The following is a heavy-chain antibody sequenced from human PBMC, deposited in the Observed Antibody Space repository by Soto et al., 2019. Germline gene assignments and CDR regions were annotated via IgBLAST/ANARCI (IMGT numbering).Heavy chain of an antibody. CDR2: IYPGYSDT. CDR3: ARLPGVRGVFDGFNV. CDR1: GYSFAGYW. D-gene: IGHD3-10*01. J-gene: IGHJ3*01. Sequence: PGEALKISCKGSGYSFAGYWIGWVRQMPGKGLDWVGVIYPGYSDTRYCPSFHGQVTISADKSISTAYLQWSSLKASDTAMYFCARLPGVRGVFDGFNVWGQGTMVTVSS. V-gene: IGHV5-51*01.